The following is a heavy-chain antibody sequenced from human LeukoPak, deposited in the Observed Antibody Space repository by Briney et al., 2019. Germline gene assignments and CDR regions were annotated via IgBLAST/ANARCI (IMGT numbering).Heavy chain of an antibody. CDR2: IYYSGST. J-gene: IGHJ3*02. CDR3: ARVSGYYAAFDI. CDR1: GGSISSYY. Sequence: PSETLSLTCTVSGGSISSYYWSWIRQPPGKGLEWIGYIYYSGSTNYNPSLKSRVTISVDTSKNHFSLKLSSVTAADTAVYYCARVSGYYAAFDIWGQGTMVTVSS. V-gene: IGHV4-59*01. D-gene: IGHD3-3*01.